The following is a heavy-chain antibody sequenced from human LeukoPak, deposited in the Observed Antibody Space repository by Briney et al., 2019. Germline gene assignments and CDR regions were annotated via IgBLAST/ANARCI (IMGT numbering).Heavy chain of an antibody. V-gene: IGHV4-39*01. CDR3: ARPSGAFDI. D-gene: IGHD6-25*01. J-gene: IGHJ3*02. CDR2: IYYSGST. Sequence: PSGTLSLTCAVSGGSISSSSYYWGWIRQPPGKGLEWIGSIYYSGSTYYNPSLKSRVTISVDTSKNQFSLKLSSVTAADTAVYYCARPSGAFDIWGQGTMVTVSS. CDR1: GGSISSSSYY.